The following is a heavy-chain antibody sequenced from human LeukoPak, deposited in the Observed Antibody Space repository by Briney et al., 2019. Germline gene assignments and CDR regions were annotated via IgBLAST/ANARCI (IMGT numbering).Heavy chain of an antibody. V-gene: IGHV4-39*01. CDR2: IYYSGST. J-gene: IGHJ5*02. CDR3: ARHAFPDYYDSSGYPNWFDP. D-gene: IGHD3-22*01. Sequence: SETLSLTYTVSGDSISSNNYYWGWIRQPPGKGLEWIGSIYYSGSTYYNPSLKSRVTISIDTSKNQFSLKLSSVTAADTTVYYCARHAFPDYYDSSGYPNWFDPWGQGTLVTVSS. CDR1: GDSISSNNYY.